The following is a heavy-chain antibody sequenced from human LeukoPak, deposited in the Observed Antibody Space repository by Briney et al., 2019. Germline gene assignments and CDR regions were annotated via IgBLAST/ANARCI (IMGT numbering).Heavy chain of an antibody. CDR3: ARHANDYVWGSYRYANFDY. CDR2: MYPGDSDT. Sequence: GESLKISCKGSGYSFTSYWIGWVRQLRGKGLEWMGIMYPGDSDTRYSPSFQGQVTISADKSISTAYLQWSSLKASDTAMYYCARHANDYVWGSYRYANFDYWGQGTLVTVSS. V-gene: IGHV5-51*01. D-gene: IGHD3-16*02. J-gene: IGHJ4*02. CDR1: GYSFTSYW.